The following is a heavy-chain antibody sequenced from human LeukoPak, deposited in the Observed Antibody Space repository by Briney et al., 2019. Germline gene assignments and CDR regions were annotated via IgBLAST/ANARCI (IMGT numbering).Heavy chain of an antibody. D-gene: IGHD6-19*01. Sequence: SETLSLTCAVYGGSFSGYYWSWIRQPPGKGLEWIGEINHSGSTNYNPSLKSRVTISVDTSKNQFYLKLSSVTAADTAVYYCARGCIRGWYYFDYWGQGTLVTVSS. V-gene: IGHV4-34*01. CDR3: ARGCIRGWYYFDY. CDR2: INHSGST. J-gene: IGHJ4*02. CDR1: GGSFSGYY.